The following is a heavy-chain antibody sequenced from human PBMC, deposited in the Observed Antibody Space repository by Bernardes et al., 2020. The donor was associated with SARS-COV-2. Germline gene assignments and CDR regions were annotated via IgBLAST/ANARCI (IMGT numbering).Heavy chain of an antibody. V-gene: IGHV3-7*05. CDR3: VRDLVVVPRGNDFDY. CDR2: IKYDGIEK. Sequence: SLRLSCAASGFTFSRYWMNWVRQAPGKGLQSVAYIKYDGIEKYYLDSVRGRFTISRDNANNLLYLQMNSLRADDTAVYYCVRDLVVVPRGNDFDYWGQGTLVTVSS. D-gene: IGHD2-2*01. J-gene: IGHJ4*02. CDR1: GFTFSRYW.